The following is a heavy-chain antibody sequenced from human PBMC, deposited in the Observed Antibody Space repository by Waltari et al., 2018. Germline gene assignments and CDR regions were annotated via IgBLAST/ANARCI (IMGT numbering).Heavy chain of an antibody. V-gene: IGHV4-61*02. J-gene: IGHJ4*02. CDR2: IYTSGST. CDR3: ARDLGY. CDR1: GGSISSGSYY. Sequence: QVQLQESGPGLVKPSQTLSLTCTVSGGSISSGSYYWSWIRQPAGKGLEWIGLIYTSGSTNYNPSRKSRVTISVDTSKNQFSLKLSSVTAADTAVYYCARDLGYWGQGTLVTVSS.